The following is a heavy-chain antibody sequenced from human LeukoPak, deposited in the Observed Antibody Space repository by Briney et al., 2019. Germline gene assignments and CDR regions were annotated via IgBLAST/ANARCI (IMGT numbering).Heavy chain of an antibody. V-gene: IGHV4-39*01. CDR1: GGSISSSSHY. Sequence: SETLSLTCTVSGGSISSSSHYWGWIRQPPGKGLEWIGSIYYSGTTYYNPSLKSRVTISVDTSTNQFSLELSSVTAADTAMYYCARRVDYGSGSYYQIDYWGQGTLVTVSS. CDR2: IYYSGTT. J-gene: IGHJ4*02. CDR3: ARRVDYGSGSYYQIDY. D-gene: IGHD3-10*01.